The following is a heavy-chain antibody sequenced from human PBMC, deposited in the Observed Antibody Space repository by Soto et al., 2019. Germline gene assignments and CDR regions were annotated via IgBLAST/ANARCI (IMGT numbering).Heavy chain of an antibody. V-gene: IGHV1-3*01. CDR2: INAGNGNT. CDR1: GYTFTSYA. CDR3: ARDGAPTMTRAPPGMDV. D-gene: IGHD4-17*01. J-gene: IGHJ6*02. Sequence: ASVKVSCKASGYTFTSYAFHWVRQAPGQRLEWMGWINAGNGNTKYSPKFQGRVTNTRDTSASTAYMDLSSLRSEDTAVYYCARDGAPTMTRAPPGMDVWGQGTTVTVSS.